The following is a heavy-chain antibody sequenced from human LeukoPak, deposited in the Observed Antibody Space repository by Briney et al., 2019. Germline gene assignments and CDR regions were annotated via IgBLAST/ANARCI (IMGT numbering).Heavy chain of an antibody. CDR1: GFTFSSYE. V-gene: IGHV3-49*04. CDR3: TQHYGDNFDY. J-gene: IGHJ4*02. D-gene: IGHD4-17*01. CDR2: IRSKAYGGTT. Sequence: AGGSLRLSCAASGFTFSSYEMNWVRQAPGKGLEWVGFIRSKAYGGTTEYAASVKGRFTISRDDSKSIAYLQMNSLKTEDSAVYYCTQHYGDNFDYWGQGTLVTVSS.